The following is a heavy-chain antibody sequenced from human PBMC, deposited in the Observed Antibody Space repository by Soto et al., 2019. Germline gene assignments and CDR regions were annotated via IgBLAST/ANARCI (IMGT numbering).Heavy chain of an antibody. J-gene: IGHJ4*02. CDR1: GFTLSTYA. D-gene: IGHD6-13*01. CDR3: ATVPVFAAVYFDY. V-gene: IGHV3-23*01. Sequence: EVQLLESGGGLVQPGGSLRLSCAASGFTLSTYAMSWVRQAPGKALQWVSVISGSGAGTYYADSVKDRFTISRDNSKNTLYLEMDSLRAEDTAVYYCATVPVFAAVYFDYWGQGTLVTVS. CDR2: ISGSGAGT.